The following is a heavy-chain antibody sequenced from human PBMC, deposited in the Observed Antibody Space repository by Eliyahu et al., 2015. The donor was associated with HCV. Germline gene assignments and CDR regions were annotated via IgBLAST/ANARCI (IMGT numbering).Heavy chain of an antibody. D-gene: IGHD3-10*01. CDR1: GGSFSXYY. CDR3: ARRGYYYGSGSVKQFDY. Sequence: QVQLQQWGAGLLKPSETLSLXCAVYGGSFSXYYWSWIRQPPGKGLEWIGEINHSGSTNYNPSLKSRVTISVDTSKNQFSLKLSSVTAADTAVYYCARRGYYYGSGSVKQFDYWGQGTLVTVSS. J-gene: IGHJ4*02. V-gene: IGHV4-34*01. CDR2: INHSGST.